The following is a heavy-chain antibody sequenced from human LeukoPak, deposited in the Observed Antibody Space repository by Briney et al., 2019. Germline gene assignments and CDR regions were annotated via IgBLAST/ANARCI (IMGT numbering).Heavy chain of an antibody. D-gene: IGHD3-22*01. CDR2: INPNSGGT. J-gene: IGHJ4*02. V-gene: IGHV1-2*02. CDR1: GYTFTGYY. Sequence: GASVKVSCKASGYTFTGYYMHWVRQAPGQGLEWMGWINPNSGGTNYAQKFQGRVTMTRDTSISTAYMELSRLRSDDTAVYYCARGWVTYYSDTPDYWGQGTLVTVSS. CDR3: ARGWVTYYSDTPDY.